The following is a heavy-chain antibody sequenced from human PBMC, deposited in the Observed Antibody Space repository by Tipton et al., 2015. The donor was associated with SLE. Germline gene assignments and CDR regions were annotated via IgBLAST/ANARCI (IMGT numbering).Heavy chain of an antibody. V-gene: IGHV4-31*03. CDR3: VSSGYPLGSFDV. Sequence: TLSLTCTVSGVSVSSGGYYWNWIRQHPGKGLEWIGCLHSRGSTYYTPSLKSRLTMSVDTSNNQFSLQLSSVTAADTALYYCVSSGYPLGSFDVWGQGTMVTVSS. D-gene: IGHD3-9*01. CDR1: GVSVSSGGYY. CDR2: LHSRGST. J-gene: IGHJ3*01.